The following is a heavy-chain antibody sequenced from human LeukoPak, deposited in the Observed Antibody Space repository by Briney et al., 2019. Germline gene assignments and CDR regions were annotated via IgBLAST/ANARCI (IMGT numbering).Heavy chain of an antibody. Sequence: SETLSLTCTVSGGSISSGDYYWSWIRQPPGKGLEWIGYIYYSGSTYYNPSLKSRVTISVDTSKNQFSLKLSSVTAADTAVYYCARVPSHYDILTGYFGYGMDVWGKGTTVTVSS. CDR2: IYYSGST. D-gene: IGHD3-9*01. CDR3: ARVPSHYDILTGYFGYGMDV. CDR1: GGSISSGDYY. J-gene: IGHJ6*04. V-gene: IGHV4-30-4*01.